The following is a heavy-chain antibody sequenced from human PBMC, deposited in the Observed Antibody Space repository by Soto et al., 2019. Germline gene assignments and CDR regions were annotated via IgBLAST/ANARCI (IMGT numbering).Heavy chain of an antibody. CDR1: GFTFSSYA. J-gene: IGHJ6*02. Sequence: GGSLRLSCAASGFTFSSYAMHWVRQAPGKGLEWVAVISYDGSNKYYADSVKGRFTISRDNSKNTLYLQMNSLRAEDTAVYYCARDGLPRVYGMDVWGQGTTVTVSS. CDR2: ISYDGSNK. D-gene: IGHD2-15*01. V-gene: IGHV3-30-3*01. CDR3: ARDGLPRVYGMDV.